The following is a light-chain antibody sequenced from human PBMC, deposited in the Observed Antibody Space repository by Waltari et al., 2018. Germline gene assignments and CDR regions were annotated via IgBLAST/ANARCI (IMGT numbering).Light chain of an antibody. CDR1: SSDVGSDNL. J-gene: IGLJ1*01. CDR2: EGS. Sequence: QSALTQPASVSGSPGQSITISCTGTSSDVGSDNLVSWYQHQPGKAPKRMSYEGSKRPSGLANRMSSPKSGNPASLTISALQAEDEADDYGCSYAGSSTCDVFGTGTKVTVL. CDR3: CSYAGSSTCDV. V-gene: IGLV2-23*01.